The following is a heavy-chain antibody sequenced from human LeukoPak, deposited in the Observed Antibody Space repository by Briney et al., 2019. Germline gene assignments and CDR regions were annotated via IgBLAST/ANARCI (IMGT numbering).Heavy chain of an antibody. CDR3: ATLGARRDAFDI. D-gene: IGHD1-26*01. J-gene: IGHJ3*02. Sequence: PGGSLRLSCAASGFTFSSYSMNRVRQAPGKGLEWVSPISSSSSYIYYADSVKGRFTISRDNAKNSLYLQMNSLRAEDTAVYYCATLGARRDAFDIWGQGTMVTVSS. CDR2: ISSSSSYI. CDR1: GFTFSSYS. V-gene: IGHV3-21*01.